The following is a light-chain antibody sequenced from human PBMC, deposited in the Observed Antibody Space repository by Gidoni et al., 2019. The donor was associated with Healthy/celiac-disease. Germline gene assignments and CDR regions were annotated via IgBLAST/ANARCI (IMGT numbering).Light chain of an antibody. V-gene: IGLV2-14*01. CDR2: EVS. J-gene: IGLJ2*01. Sequence: QSALTQPASVYGSPGQSITISCTGTSSDVGGYNYVSWYQQHPGKAPKLMIYEVSNRPSGVSNRFSGSKSGNTASLTISGLQAEDEADYYCSSYTSSSTLVVFGGGTNLTVL. CDR3: SSYTSSSTLVV. CDR1: SSDVGGYNY.